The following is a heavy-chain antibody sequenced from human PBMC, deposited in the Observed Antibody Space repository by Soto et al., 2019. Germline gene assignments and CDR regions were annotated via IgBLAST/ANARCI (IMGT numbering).Heavy chain of an antibody. D-gene: IGHD2-2*01. CDR3: ARSPYADALDI. CDR1: GYSITNVNW. J-gene: IGHJ3*02. CDR2: IFHSGTT. Sequence: QVQLQESGPGLVKPSDTLSLTCAVSGYSITNVNWWAWIRQPPGKGLEWIGYIFHSGTTHYNPSLTSRVTMSVDTSKNQFSLKVDSLTAEDTAVYYCARSPYADALDIWGQGTTVIVSS. V-gene: IGHV4-28*01.